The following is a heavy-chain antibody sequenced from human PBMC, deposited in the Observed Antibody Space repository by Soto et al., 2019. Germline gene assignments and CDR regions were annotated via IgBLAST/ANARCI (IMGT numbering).Heavy chain of an antibody. D-gene: IGHD6-13*01. CDR2: ISAYNGNT. CDR1: GYTFTSYG. J-gene: IGHJ5*02. Sequence: QVQLVQSGAEVKKPGASVKVSCKASGYTFTSYGISWVRQAPGQGLEWMGWISAYNGNTNYAQKLQGRVTMTTDTSTSTADMELRSLRSDDTAVYYCARVGGIGGSSWHVKWFAPWGQGTLVTVSS. CDR3: ARVGGIGGSSWHVKWFAP. V-gene: IGHV1-18*01.